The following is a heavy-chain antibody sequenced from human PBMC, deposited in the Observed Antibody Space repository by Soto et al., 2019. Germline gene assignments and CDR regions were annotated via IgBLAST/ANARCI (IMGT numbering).Heavy chain of an antibody. D-gene: IGHD3-22*01. V-gene: IGHV5-51*01. CDR3: ARKDKSGYFNWFDT. J-gene: IGHJ5*02. CDR1: GYRFTSYW. Sequence: PGESLKISCRTSGYRFTSYWIAWLRQMPGKGLEWMGIIFPSDSDTRYSPSFQGQVTISADRSTSTVFLQWASLKASDTAVYFCARKDKSGYFNWFDTWGQGTLVTVSS. CDR2: IFPSDSDT.